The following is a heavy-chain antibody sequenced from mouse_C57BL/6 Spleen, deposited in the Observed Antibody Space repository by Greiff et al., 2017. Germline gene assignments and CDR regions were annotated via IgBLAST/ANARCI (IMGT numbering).Heavy chain of an antibody. CDR3: AREGDSQSYFDY. J-gene: IGHJ2*01. Sequence: EVQLVESGGGLVKPGGSLKLSCAASGFTFSSYAMSWVRQTPEKRLEWVATISDGGSYTYYPDNVKGRFTISRDNAKNNLYLQMSHLKSEDTAMCYCAREGDSQSYFDYWGQGTTLTVSS. CDR2: ISDGGSYT. CDR1: GFTFSSYA. D-gene: IGHD3-3*01. V-gene: IGHV5-4*01.